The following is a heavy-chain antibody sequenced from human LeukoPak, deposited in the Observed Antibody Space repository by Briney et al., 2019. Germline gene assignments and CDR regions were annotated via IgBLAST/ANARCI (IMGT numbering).Heavy chain of an antibody. J-gene: IGHJ4*02. V-gene: IGHV3-33*03. Sequence: GGSLRLSCAVSGFNLSNYDMDWVRQAPGKGLEWVAVIWDDGSNKYYEESVKGRFNISRDNSKNSLYLQMRSLRTEDTAVYYCVKDWGRFIRYFESWGRGILVTVSS. CDR3: VKDWGRFIRYFES. D-gene: IGHD3-10*01. CDR2: IWDDGSNK. CDR1: GFNLSNYD.